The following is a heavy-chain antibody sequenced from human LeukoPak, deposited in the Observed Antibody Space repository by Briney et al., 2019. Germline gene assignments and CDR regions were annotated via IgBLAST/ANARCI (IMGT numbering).Heavy chain of an antibody. J-gene: IGHJ5*02. V-gene: IGHV3-30-3*01. CDR2: ISYDGSNK. Sequence: GGSPRLSCAASGFTFSSYAMHWVRQAPGTGLEWVAVISYDGSNKYYADSVKGRFTISRDDSKNTLYLQMNSLRAEDTAVYYCARDYHDLDPWGQGTLVTVSS. D-gene: IGHD3-22*01. CDR3: ARDYHDLDP. CDR1: GFTFSSYA.